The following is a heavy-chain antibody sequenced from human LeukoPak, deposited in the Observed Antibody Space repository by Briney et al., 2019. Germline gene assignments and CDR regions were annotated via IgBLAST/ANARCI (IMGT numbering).Heavy chain of an antibody. CDR3: AKGLRGYSYHY. CDR1: GFTFNSYA. CDR2: ISGSGGGYKT. V-gene: IGHV3-23*01. J-gene: IGHJ4*02. Sequence: GGSLRLSCAASGFTFNSYALSWVRQAAGKGREGVSRISGSGGGYKTSYADSVEARFTISRDNTKNPLYLQLNSLRAEHTAVYYCAKGLRGYSYHYWGQGTLVSVSS. D-gene: IGHD5-18*01.